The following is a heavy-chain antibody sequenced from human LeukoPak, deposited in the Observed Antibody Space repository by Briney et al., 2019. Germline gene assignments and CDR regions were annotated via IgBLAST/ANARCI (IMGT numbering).Heavy chain of an antibody. D-gene: IGHD4-17*01. V-gene: IGHV4-34*01. CDR2: INHSGST. J-gene: IGHJ3*02. Sequence: SETLSHTCAVYGGSFSGYYWSWIRQPPGKGLEWIGEINHSGSTNYNPSLKSRVTISVDTSKNQFSLRLSSVTAADTAVFYCARAGDYGRKNDALDIWGQGTMVTVSS. CDR1: GGSFSGYY. CDR3: ARAGDYGRKNDALDI.